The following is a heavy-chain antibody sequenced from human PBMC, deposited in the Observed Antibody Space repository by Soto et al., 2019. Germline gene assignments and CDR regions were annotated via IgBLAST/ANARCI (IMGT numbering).Heavy chain of an antibody. Sequence: SETLSLTWAVYGGSFSGYYWSWIRQPPGKGLEWIGEINHSGSTNYNPSLKSRVTISVDTSKNQFSLKLSSVTAADTAVYYCAGTQRYYYYYYGMDVWGQGTTVTVSS. CDR2: INHSGST. D-gene: IGHD2-2*01. CDR3: AGTQRYYYYYYGMDV. J-gene: IGHJ6*02. CDR1: GGSFSGYY. V-gene: IGHV4-34*01.